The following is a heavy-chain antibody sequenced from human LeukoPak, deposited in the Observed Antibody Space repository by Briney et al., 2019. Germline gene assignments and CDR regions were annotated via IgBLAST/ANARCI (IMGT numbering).Heavy chain of an antibody. D-gene: IGHD2-15*01. J-gene: IGHJ5*02. CDR1: GFTFSSYE. V-gene: IGHV3-48*03. Sequence: GGSLRLSCAASGFTFSSYEMNWVRQAPGKGREWVSYISSSGSTIYYADSVKGRFTISRDKAKNSLYLQMNSLRAEDTAVYYCARFIGYCSGGSCSHWFDPWGQGTLVTVSS. CDR3: ARFIGYCSGGSCSHWFDP. CDR2: ISSSGSTI.